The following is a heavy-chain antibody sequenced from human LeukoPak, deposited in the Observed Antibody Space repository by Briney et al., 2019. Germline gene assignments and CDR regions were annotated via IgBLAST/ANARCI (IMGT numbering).Heavy chain of an antibody. CDR2: IYTSGST. Sequence: SETLSLTCTVSGGSISSYYWSWIRQPAGKGLKWIGRIYTSGSTNYNPSLKSRVTMSVDTSKNQFSLKLSSVTAADTAVYYCARDRQLHYYYYYMDVWGKGTTVTVSS. V-gene: IGHV4-4*07. CDR1: GGSISSYY. CDR3: ARDRQLHYYYYYMDV. J-gene: IGHJ6*03. D-gene: IGHD2-2*01.